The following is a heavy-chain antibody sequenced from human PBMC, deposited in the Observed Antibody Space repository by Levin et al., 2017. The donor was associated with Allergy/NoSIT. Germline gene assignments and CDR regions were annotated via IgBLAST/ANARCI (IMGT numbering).Heavy chain of an antibody. CDR2: INPNSGGT. CDR1: GYTFTGYY. Sequence: GASVKVSCKASGYTFTGYYMHWVRQAPGQGLEWMGRINPNSGGTNYAQKFQGRVTMTRDTSISTAYMELSRLRSDDTAVYYCARGDILTGPYYYYYMDVWGKGTTVTVSS. J-gene: IGHJ6*03. V-gene: IGHV1-2*06. CDR3: ARGDILTGPYYYYYMDV. D-gene: IGHD3-9*01.